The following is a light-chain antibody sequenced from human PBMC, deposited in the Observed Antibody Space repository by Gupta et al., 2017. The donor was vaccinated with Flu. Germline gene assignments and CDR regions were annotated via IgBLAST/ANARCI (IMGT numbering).Light chain of an antibody. CDR2: DDR. V-gene: IGLV3-21*02. Sequence: VSVAPGQTARITCGGNNIGSKSAYWSQQKPGQAPVLVVYDDRGRPSGIPERFSGSNSRSTATLTISRVEAGDEADYYCQVWDSRTDLWVFGGGTKLTVL. J-gene: IGLJ3*02. CDR1: NIGSKS. CDR3: QVWDSRTDLWV.